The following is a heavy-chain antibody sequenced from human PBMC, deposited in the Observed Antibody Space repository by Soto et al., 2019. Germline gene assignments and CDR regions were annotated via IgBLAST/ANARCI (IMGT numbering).Heavy chain of an antibody. CDR3: AREHGFSYGLNYFDP. V-gene: IGHV4-30-2*02. D-gene: IGHD5-18*01. Sequence: PSETLSLTCAVSGGSISSGGYSWSWIRQPPGKGLEWIGYIYHSGSTYYNPSLKSRVTISVDTSKNQFSLNLSSVTAADTAVYYCAREHGFSYGLNYFDPWGQGTLVTVSS. CDR2: IYHSGST. CDR1: GGSISSGGYS. J-gene: IGHJ5*02.